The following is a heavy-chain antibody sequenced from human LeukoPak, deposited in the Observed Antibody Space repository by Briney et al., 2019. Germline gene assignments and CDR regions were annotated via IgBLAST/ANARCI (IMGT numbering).Heavy chain of an antibody. CDR2: IIPIFGTA. CDR3: LAYCGGDCYSRNDY. J-gene: IGHJ4*02. V-gene: IGHV1-69*06. Sequence: SVKVSCKASGGTFSSYAISWVRQALGQGLEWMGGIIPIFGTANYAQKFQGRVTITADKSTSTAYMELSSLRSEDTAVYYCLAYCGGDCYSRNDYWGQGTLVTVSS. D-gene: IGHD2-21*02. CDR1: GGTFSSYA.